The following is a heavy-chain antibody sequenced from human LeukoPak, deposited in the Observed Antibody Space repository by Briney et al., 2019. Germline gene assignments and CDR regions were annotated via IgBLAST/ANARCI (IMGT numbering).Heavy chain of an antibody. D-gene: IGHD1-26*01. Sequence: ASVKVSYKASGYTFTGYYMHWVRQAPGQGLEWMGWINPNSGGTNYAQKFQGRVTMTRDTSISTAYMELSRLRSDDTAVYYCAREKVGARPEYYYYYYMDVWGKGTTVTISS. V-gene: IGHV1-2*02. CDR1: GYTFTGYY. CDR2: INPNSGGT. J-gene: IGHJ6*03. CDR3: AREKVGARPEYYYYYYMDV.